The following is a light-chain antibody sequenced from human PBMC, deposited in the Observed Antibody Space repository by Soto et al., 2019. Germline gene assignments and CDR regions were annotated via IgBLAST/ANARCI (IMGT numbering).Light chain of an antibody. V-gene: IGKV3-20*01. J-gene: IGKJ4*01. CDR2: GAS. CDR3: QQYGSSPPRLT. CDR1: QSVSSSY. Sequence: EIVLTQSPGTLSLSPGERATLSCRASQSVSSSYLAWYQQKPGQAPRLLIYGASSRATGIPDRFSGSGSGTDFNLTISRLGPEDFAVYYCQQYGSSPPRLTFGGGTKVEIK.